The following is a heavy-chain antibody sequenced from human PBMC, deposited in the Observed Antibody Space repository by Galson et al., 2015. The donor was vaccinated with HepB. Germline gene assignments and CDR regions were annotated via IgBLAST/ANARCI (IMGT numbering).Heavy chain of an antibody. CDR1: GLNFISYA. J-gene: IGHJ6*02. CDR3: ARADSGYEYYYYYYGMDV. Sequence: SLRLSCAASGLNFISYAMHWVRQAPGKGLEWVALISSDGSNKYYADSVKGRFTISRDNSENTLYLQMDSLRAEDTAVYYCARADSGYEYYYYYYGMDVWGQGTTVTVSS. CDR2: ISSDGSNK. V-gene: IGHV3-30*04. D-gene: IGHD5-12*01.